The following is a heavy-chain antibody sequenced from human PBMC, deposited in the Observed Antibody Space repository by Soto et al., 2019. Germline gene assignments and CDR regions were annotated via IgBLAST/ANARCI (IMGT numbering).Heavy chain of an antibody. CDR1: GYTFTSYG. V-gene: IGHV1-18*04. D-gene: IGHD3-22*01. Sequence: ASVKVSCKASGYTFTSYGISWVRQAPGQGLEWMGGISAHNGNTNYAQKLQGRVTMTTDTSTSTAYMELRSLRSDDTAVYYCASPNYYDSSGRGAFDIWGQGTMVTVSS. CDR3: ASPNYYDSSGRGAFDI. CDR2: ISAHNGNT. J-gene: IGHJ3*02.